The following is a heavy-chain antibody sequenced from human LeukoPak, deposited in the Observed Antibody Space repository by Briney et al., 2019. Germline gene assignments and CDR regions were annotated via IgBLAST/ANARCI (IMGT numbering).Heavy chain of an antibody. J-gene: IGHJ4*02. CDR3: ARGVVGATSGIDFFDY. CDR1: GGSFSGYY. D-gene: IGHD1-26*01. CDR2: INHSGST. V-gene: IGHV4-34*01. Sequence: SETLSLTCAVYGGSFSGYYWGWIRQPPGKGLEWIGEINHSGSTNYNPSLKSRVTISVDTSKNQFSLKLSSVTAADTAVYYCARGVVGATSGIDFFDYWGQGTLVTVSS.